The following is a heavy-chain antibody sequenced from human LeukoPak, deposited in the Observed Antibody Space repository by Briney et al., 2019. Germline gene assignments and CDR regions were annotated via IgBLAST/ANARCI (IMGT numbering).Heavy chain of an antibody. Sequence: GASETVSFTSSVYTFTDYDFNWVRQAPGQGLRWKGWVSPTSGNKGYDQKFQGRIIITRDAALRTVYMELSSLRFDDPAVYYGARGRYHWNKGGYYYMDVWAEGTRVPVSS. J-gene: IGHJ6*03. CDR1: VYTFTDYD. D-gene: IGHD1/OR15-1a*01. CDR2: VSPTSGNK. CDR3: ARGRYHWNKGGYYYMDV. V-gene: IGHV1-8*03.